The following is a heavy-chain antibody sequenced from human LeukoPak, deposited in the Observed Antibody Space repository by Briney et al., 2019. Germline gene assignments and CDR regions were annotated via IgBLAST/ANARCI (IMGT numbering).Heavy chain of an antibody. CDR1: GGSISSYY. J-gene: IGHJ5*02. Sequence: TETLSLTCTVSGGSISSYYWSWIRQPAGKGLEWIGRIYTSGSTNYNPSLKSRVTMSVDTSKSQFSLKLSSVTAADTAVYYCARDGYGSGSYSWFDPWGQGTLVTVSS. V-gene: IGHV4-4*07. D-gene: IGHD3-10*01. CDR2: IYTSGST. CDR3: ARDGYGSGSYSWFDP.